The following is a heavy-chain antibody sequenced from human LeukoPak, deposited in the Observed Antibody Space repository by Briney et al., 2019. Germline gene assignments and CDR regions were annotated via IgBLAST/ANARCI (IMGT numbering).Heavy chain of an antibody. D-gene: IGHD2-15*01. V-gene: IGHV4-61*02. J-gene: IGHJ5*02. CDR3: ARDSVDNCSGGSCYSGGLDP. Sequence: SETLSLTCTVSGGSISSGSYYWSWIRQPAGKGLEWIGRIYTSGSTNYNPFLKSRVTISVDTSKNQFSLKLSSVTAPDTAVYYCARDSVDNCSGGSCYSGGLDPWGQGTLVTVSS. CDR1: GGSISSGSYY. CDR2: IYTSGST.